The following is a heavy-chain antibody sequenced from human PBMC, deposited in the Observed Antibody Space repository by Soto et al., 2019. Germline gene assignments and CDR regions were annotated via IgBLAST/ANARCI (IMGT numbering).Heavy chain of an antibody. CDR2: ISYDGVNK. J-gene: IGHJ6*02. CDR3: AKGLVGYVFGVQDYFFGMDV. D-gene: IGHD1-26*01. Sequence: QVQVVESGGCLVQPGRSLTLSGGASGFNFSTYGMHWVRQAPGKGLEWVAVISYDGVNKYSAGSVRGRFTISRDNSKNTLYLQMNSLRAEDTAVYYCAKGLVGYVFGVQDYFFGMDVWGQGTTVTVSS. V-gene: IGHV3-30*18. CDR1: GFNFSTYG.